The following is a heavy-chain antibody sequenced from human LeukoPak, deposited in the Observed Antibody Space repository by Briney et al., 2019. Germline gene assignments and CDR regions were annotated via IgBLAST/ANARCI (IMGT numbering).Heavy chain of an antibody. D-gene: IGHD3-16*01. Sequence: GRSLRLSCAASGFTFDDYAMHWVRQAPGKGLEWVSGISWNSGSIGYADSVKGRFTVSRDNAKNTLYLQMNSLRAEDTAVYYCATDWAWGGFDHWGQGALVTVSS. CDR1: GFTFDDYA. V-gene: IGHV3-9*01. CDR3: ATDWAWGGFDH. CDR2: ISWNSGSI. J-gene: IGHJ4*02.